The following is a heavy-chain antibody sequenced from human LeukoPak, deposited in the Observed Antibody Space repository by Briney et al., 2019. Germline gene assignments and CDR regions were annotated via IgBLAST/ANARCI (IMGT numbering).Heavy chain of an antibody. J-gene: IGHJ3*02. CDR3: ARDIEWFRAFDI. D-gene: IGHD3-3*01. CDR1: GGSISSGPYF. Sequence: SETLSLTCSVSGGSISSGPYFWSWIRQPPGKGLEWIGYIYHSGSTYYNPSLKSRVTISVDRSKNQFSLKLSSVTAADTAVYYCARDIEWFRAFDIWGQGTMVTVSS. V-gene: IGHV4-30-2*01. CDR2: IYHSGST.